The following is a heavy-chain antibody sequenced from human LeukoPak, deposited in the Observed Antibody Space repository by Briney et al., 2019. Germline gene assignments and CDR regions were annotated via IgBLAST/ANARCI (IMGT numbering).Heavy chain of an antibody. J-gene: IGHJ4*02. V-gene: IGHV4-59*08. Sequence: SETLSLTCTVSGGSISSYYWSWIRQPPGKGLEWIGYIYYSGSTNYNPSLKSRVTISVDTSKNQFSLELSSVTAADTAVYYCARQVDYYDSSGYYLFDYWGQGTLVTVSS. D-gene: IGHD3-22*01. CDR3: ARQVDYYDSSGYYLFDY. CDR1: GGSISSYY. CDR2: IYYSGST.